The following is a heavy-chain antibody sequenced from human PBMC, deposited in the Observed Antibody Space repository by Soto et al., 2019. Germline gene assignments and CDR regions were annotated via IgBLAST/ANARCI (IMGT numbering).Heavy chain of an antibody. CDR1: GFSLSTSGVG. J-gene: IGHJ4*02. V-gene: IGHV2-5*02. D-gene: IGHD2-15*01. CDR3: AHRRHLGYCSGGSCHDQYYFDY. CDR2: IYWDDDK. Sequence: QITLKESGPTLVNPTQTLTLTCTFSGFSLSTSGVGVGWIRQPPGKALEWLALIYWDDDKRYSPSLKSRLTITKDTSKNQVVLTMTNMDPVDTATYYCAHRRHLGYCSGGSCHDQYYFDYWGQGTLVTVSS.